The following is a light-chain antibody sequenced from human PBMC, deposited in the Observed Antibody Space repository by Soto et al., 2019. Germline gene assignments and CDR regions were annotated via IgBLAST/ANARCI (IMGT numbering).Light chain of an antibody. Sequence: MTQSPSSLSASVGDRVTITCRASQSISNYLDWYLQKPGQSPQLLIYLGSNRASGVPDRFSGSGSGTDFTLKISRVEAEDVGVYYCMQPLQSWTFGQGTKVDI. CDR3: MQPLQSWT. CDR2: LGS. J-gene: IGKJ1*01. CDR1: QSISNY. V-gene: IGKV2-28*01.